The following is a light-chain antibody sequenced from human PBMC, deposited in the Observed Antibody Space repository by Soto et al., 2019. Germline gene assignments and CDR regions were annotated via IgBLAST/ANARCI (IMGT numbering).Light chain of an antibody. J-gene: IGKJ4*01. CDR3: QQYNSWPLT. CDR1: QSVSSN. Sequence: EIVMTQSPATLSLSPGERATLSCRASQSVSSNFAWYQQKPGQAPRLLIYGASTRATGIPARFSGSGSGTEFTLTISRLQSEDFAVYYCQQYNSWPLTFGGGTKVEIK. V-gene: IGKV3D-15*01. CDR2: GAS.